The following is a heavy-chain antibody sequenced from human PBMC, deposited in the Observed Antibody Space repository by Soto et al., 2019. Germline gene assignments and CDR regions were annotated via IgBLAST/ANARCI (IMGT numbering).Heavy chain of an antibody. D-gene: IGHD5-12*01. J-gene: IGHJ4*02. Sequence: ASVKVSCKASGGTFSSYAISWVRQAPGQGLEWMGGIIPIFGIANYAQKFQGRVTITADKSTSTAYMELSSLRSEDTAVYYCAREGGAPGYIVATIYFDYWGQGTLVTVSS. CDR1: GGTFSSYA. CDR3: AREGGAPGYIVATIYFDY. V-gene: IGHV1-69*10. CDR2: IIPIFGIA.